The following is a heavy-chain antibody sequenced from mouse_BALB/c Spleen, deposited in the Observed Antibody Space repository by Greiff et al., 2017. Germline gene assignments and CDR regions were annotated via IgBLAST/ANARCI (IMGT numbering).Heavy chain of an antibody. Sequence: EVKLVESGGGLVKPGGSLKLSCAASGFTFSSYTMSWVRQTPEKRLEWVATISSGGSYTYYPDSVKGRFTISRDNAKNTLYLQMSRLKSEDTAMYYCTIDAAWTFDYWGQGTTLTVAS. V-gene: IGHV5-6-4*01. CDR1: GFTFSSYT. CDR2: ISSGGSYT. J-gene: IGHJ2*01. CDR3: TIDAAWTFDY.